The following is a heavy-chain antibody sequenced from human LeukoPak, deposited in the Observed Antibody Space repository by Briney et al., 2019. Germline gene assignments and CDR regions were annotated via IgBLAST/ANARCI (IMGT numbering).Heavy chain of an antibody. Sequence: SETLSLICTVSGYSISSGYYWGWIRQPPGKGLEWIGSIYYSGSTYYNPSLKSRVTISVDTSKNQFSLKLSSVTAADTAVYYCARGPRSPYYFDYWGQGTLVTVSS. CDR1: GYSISSGYY. V-gene: IGHV4-38-2*02. J-gene: IGHJ4*02. CDR3: ARGPRSPYYFDY. CDR2: IYYSGST.